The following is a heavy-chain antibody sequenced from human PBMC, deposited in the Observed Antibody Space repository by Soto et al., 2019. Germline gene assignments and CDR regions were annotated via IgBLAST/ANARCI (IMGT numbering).Heavy chain of an antibody. V-gene: IGHV3-48*01. Sequence: GGSLRLSCAASGFTFSSYSMNWVRQAPGKGLEWLSYISSGSSTISYADSVKGRFTISRDNVKNSLYLQMNSLRAEDTAVYYCVYYSGTYYHAFDVWGQGTMVTVSS. CDR2: ISSGSSTI. CDR1: GFTFSSYS. J-gene: IGHJ3*01. D-gene: IGHD1-26*01. CDR3: VYYSGTYYHAFDV.